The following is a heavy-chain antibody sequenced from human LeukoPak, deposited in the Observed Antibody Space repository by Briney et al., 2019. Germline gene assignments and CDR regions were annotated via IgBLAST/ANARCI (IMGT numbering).Heavy chain of an antibody. Sequence: GGSLRLSCAASGFTFSTYDMHWVRQAPGKGLEWVAVISYDGSEKYYADSVKGRFTISRDNSKNTLYLQMNSLRTEDTAVYYCAKDYAHGSGSLDYWGQGTQVTVSS. V-gene: IGHV3-30*18. CDR3: AKDYAHGSGSLDY. J-gene: IGHJ4*02. CDR1: GFTFSTYD. D-gene: IGHD3-10*01. CDR2: ISYDGSEK.